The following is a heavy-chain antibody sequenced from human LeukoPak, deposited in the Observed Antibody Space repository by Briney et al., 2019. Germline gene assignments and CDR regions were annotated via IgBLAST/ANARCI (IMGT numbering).Heavy chain of an antibody. CDR3: ARNIAVAGRGDYMDV. CDR1: GGSISSSRYY. V-gene: IGHV4-39*01. CDR2: LYYSGNT. D-gene: IGHD6-19*01. Sequence: SETESLTCTVSGGSISSSRYYASWIRQPPGKGLEWIGSLYYSGNTYYNPSLKSRVTISVDTSKNQFSLKLSSVTAADTAVYYCARNIAVAGRGDYMDVWGKGTTVTISS. J-gene: IGHJ6*03.